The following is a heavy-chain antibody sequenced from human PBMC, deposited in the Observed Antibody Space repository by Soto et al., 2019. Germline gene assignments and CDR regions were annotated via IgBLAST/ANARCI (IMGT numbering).Heavy chain of an antibody. CDR1: GFTSSSYG. V-gene: IGHV3-30*18. Sequence: QVQLVESGGGVVQPGRSLRLSCAASGFTSSSYGMHWVRQAPGKGLEWVAVISYDGSKKYYADSVKGRFTISRDNSKNTLYLQMNSLRAEDTAVYYCAKVSGGPRNYGMDVWGQGTTVIVSS. D-gene: IGHD2-15*01. J-gene: IGHJ6*02. CDR3: AKVSGGPRNYGMDV. CDR2: ISYDGSKK.